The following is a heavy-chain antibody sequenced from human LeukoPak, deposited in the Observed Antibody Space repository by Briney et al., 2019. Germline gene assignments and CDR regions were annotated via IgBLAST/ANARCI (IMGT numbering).Heavy chain of an antibody. CDR2: IYSDGTT. D-gene: IGHD3-10*01. V-gene: IGHV3-53*01. Sequence: GGSLRLSCAASGFTVFSNYMSWVRQAPGKGLEWVSVIYSDGTTYYTDSVQGRFTISRDNSKNTLCLQMKSLTAEDTAVYFCARGRSYYCYYMDVWGKGTAVTVSS. J-gene: IGHJ6*03. CDR3: ARGRSYYCYYMDV. CDR1: GFTVFSNY.